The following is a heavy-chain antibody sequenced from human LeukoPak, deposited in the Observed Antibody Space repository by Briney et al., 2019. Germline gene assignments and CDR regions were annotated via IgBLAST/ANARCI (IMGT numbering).Heavy chain of an antibody. Sequence: PSETLSLTCTVSRGSISSYYWSWVRQPQGKGLEWIGYISDSGSTNYRPSLKSRVTISRDTSKSQVSLRMRSVTAADTAVYFCASLGGTYDYWGQGIQVVVSS. V-gene: IGHV4-4*09. J-gene: IGHJ4*02. D-gene: IGHD1-26*01. CDR2: ISDSGST. CDR1: RGSISSYY. CDR3: ASLGGTYDY.